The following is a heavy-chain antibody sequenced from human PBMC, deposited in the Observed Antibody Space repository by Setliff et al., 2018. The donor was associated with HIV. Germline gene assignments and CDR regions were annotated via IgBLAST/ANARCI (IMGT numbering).Heavy chain of an antibody. CDR1: GYTFTNYY. D-gene: IGHD3-22*01. V-gene: IGHV1-46*01. Sequence: ASVKVSCKASGYTFTNYYIHWVRQAPGQGPEWMGVINPTAGSANYAQKLQGRVTMTTDTSTSTVYMELSGLRAEDTAVYYCATHRKHRHYYDSSGPMRGGQGTLVTSPQ. CDR3: ATHRKHRHYYDSSGPMR. CDR2: INPTAGSA. J-gene: IGHJ4*02.